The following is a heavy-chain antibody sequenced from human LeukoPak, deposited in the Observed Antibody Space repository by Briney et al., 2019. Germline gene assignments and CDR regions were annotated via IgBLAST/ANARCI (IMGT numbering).Heavy chain of an antibody. Sequence: PSETLSPTCTVSGGSISSYYWSWIRQPPGKGLEWIGYIYYSGSTNYNPSLKSRVTISVDASKNQFSLKLSSVTAADTAVYYCARGSSSWFLWGQGTLVTVSS. CDR1: GGSISSYY. CDR3: ARGSSSWFL. J-gene: IGHJ4*02. V-gene: IGHV4-59*01. CDR2: IYYSGST. D-gene: IGHD6-13*01.